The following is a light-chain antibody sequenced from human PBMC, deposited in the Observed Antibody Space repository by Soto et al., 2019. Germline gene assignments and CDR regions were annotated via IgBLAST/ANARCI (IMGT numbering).Light chain of an antibody. J-gene: IGKJ1*01. V-gene: IGKV1-5*01. Sequence: DTHMTQSPSTLPASVGDRVTITCRASQSISNWLAWYQQKPGIAPKLLIYEARNLESGVPSRFSGSGSGTEFTLTISSLQPDDFATYYCQQYDSYPSTFGQGTKVDI. CDR2: EAR. CDR3: QQYDSYPST. CDR1: QSISNW.